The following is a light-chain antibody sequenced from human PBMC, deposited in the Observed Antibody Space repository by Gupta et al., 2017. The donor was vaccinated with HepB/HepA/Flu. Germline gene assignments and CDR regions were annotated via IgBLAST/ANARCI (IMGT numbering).Light chain of an antibody. CDR2: ATS. CDR1: QSVRTSY. J-gene: IGKJ1*01. V-gene: IGKV3-20*01. CDR3: QQYGSLPCT. Sequence: ENVLTQSPGTLSLSPGERATLSCKASQSVRTSYFAWYQQKLGQSPRLLLYATSTRATGIPDRFSGSGSGTDFNLTISRLEPEDFAVYYCQQYGSLPCTFGEGTKVEMK.